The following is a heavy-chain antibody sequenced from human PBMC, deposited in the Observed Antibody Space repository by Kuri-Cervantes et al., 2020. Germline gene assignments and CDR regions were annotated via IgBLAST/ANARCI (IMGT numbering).Heavy chain of an antibody. D-gene: IGHD6-13*01. CDR2: INHSGST. Sequence: SETLSLTCTVSDGSISSSSYYWSWIRQPPGKGLEWIGEINHSGSTNYNPSLKSRVTISVDTSKNQFSLKLSSVTAADTAVYYCARGRGYSSSSDYYYYYMDVWGKGTTVTVSS. CDR3: ARGRGYSSSSDYYYYYMDV. CDR1: DGSISSSSYY. V-gene: IGHV4-39*07. J-gene: IGHJ6*03.